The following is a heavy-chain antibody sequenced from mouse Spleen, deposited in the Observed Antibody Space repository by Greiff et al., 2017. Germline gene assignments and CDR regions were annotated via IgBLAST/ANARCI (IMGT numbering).Heavy chain of an antibody. CDR1: EYEFPSHD. J-gene: IGHJ2*01. CDR3: ASYDYDGDFDY. D-gene: IGHD2-4*01. Sequence: EVKLLESGGGLVQPGESLKLSCESNEYEFPSHDMSWVRKTPEKRLELVAAINSDGGSTYYPDTMERRFIISRDNTKKTLYLQMSSLRSEDTAMYYCASYDYDGDFDYWGQGTTLTVSS. V-gene: IGHV5-2*03. CDR2: INSDGGST.